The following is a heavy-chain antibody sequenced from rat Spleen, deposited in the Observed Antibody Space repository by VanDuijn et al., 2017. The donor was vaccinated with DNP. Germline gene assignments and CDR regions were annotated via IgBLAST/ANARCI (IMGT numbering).Heavy chain of an antibody. D-gene: IGHD4-6*01. J-gene: IGHJ2*01. CDR1: GFSLSTYD. V-gene: IGHV2S12*01. CDR2: ISGGGTT. CDR3: TRDWGSGSHHFDY. Sequence: QVQLKESGPGLVQSSQTLSLPCTVSGFSLSTYDVRWIRQPPGKGLEWIAAISGGGTTYYNSPLQSRLSISRDTSKSQVFLKMNSLQTEDTAIYFCTRDWGSGSHHFDYWGQGVLVTVSS.